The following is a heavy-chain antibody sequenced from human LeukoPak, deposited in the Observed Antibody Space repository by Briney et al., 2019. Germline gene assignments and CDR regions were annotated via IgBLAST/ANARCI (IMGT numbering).Heavy chain of an antibody. Sequence: SETLSLTCTVSGGSISSYYWSWIRQPPGKGLEWIGYIFYSGSTDYNPSLESRVTISVDTSQNQFSLELRSVTATDTAVYYCARHSSAARGWFDPWGQGTLVTVSS. CDR3: ARHSSAARGWFDP. J-gene: IGHJ5*02. CDR2: IFYSGST. CDR1: GGSISSYY. D-gene: IGHD3-22*01. V-gene: IGHV4-59*08.